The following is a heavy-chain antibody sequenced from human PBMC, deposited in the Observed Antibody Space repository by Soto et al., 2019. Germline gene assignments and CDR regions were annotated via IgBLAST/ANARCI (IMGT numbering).Heavy chain of an antibody. CDR1: GFTFNNYA. D-gene: IGHD2-8*01. Sequence: EVQLLESGGGLVQPGGSLRLACAASGFTFNNYAMNWVRQAPGMGLEWVSIISPNGDSTYYADSVKGRFTISRDNSQNTVFLQMNSLRAEDTAIYFCAKVRLTDYLRYAPHLWGQGTLVTVSS. J-gene: IGHJ3*01. CDR2: ISPNGDST. CDR3: AKVRLTDYLRYAPHL. V-gene: IGHV3-23*01.